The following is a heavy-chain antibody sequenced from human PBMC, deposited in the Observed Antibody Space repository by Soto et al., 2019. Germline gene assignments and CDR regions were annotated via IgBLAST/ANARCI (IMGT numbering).Heavy chain of an antibody. CDR1: GGSISSGGYY. V-gene: IGHV4-31*03. Sequence: TLSLTCTVSGGSISSGGYYWSWIRQHPGKGLEWIGYIYYSGSTYYNPSLKSRVTISVDTSKNQFSLKLSSVTAADTAVYYCARDGATMVRGGNGMDVWGQGTTVTVSS. CDR2: IYYSGST. CDR3: ARDGATMVRGGNGMDV. D-gene: IGHD3-10*01. J-gene: IGHJ6*02.